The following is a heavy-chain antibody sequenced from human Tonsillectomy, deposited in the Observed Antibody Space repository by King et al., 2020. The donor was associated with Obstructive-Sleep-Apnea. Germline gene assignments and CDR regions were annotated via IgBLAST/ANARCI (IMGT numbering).Heavy chain of an antibody. D-gene: IGHD5-18*01. J-gene: IGHJ3*02. CDR1: GFTFSSYA. CDR2: ISGSGGST. CDR3: AKGSTWIQLWDDAFDI. V-gene: IGHV3-23*04. Sequence: VQLVESGGGLVQPGGSLRLSCAASGFTFSSYAMSWVRQAPGKGLEWVSAISGSGGSTYYADSVKGRFTISRDNSKNTLYLQMNSLRAEDTAVYYCAKGSTWIQLWDDAFDIWGQGTMVTVSS.